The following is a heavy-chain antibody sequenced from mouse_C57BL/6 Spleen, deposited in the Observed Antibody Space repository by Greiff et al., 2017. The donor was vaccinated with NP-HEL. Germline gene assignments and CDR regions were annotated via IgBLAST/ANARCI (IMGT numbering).Heavy chain of an antibody. CDR3: ARDYDGSSGFAY. D-gene: IGHD1-1*01. V-gene: IGHV1-26*01. CDR1: GYTFTDYY. Sequence: EVQLQQSGPELVKPGASVKISCKASGYTFTDYYMNWVKQSHGKSLEWIGDINPNNGGTSYNQKFKGKATLTVDKSSNTAYMELRSLTSEDSAVYYCARDYDGSSGFAYWGQGTLVTVSA. J-gene: IGHJ3*01. CDR2: INPNNGGT.